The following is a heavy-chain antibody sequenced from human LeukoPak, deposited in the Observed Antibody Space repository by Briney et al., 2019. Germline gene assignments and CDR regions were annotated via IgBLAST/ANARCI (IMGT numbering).Heavy chain of an antibody. CDR1: GFTFSSCA. CDR2: ISGSGGST. J-gene: IGHJ6*02. CDR3: AKDYGSGIYYYYGMDV. Sequence: GGSLRLSCAASGFTFSSCAMSWVRQAPGKGLEWVSAISGSGGSTYYADSVKGRFTISRDNSKNTLYLQMNSLRAEDTAVYYCAKDYGSGIYYYYGMDVWGQGTTVTVSS. V-gene: IGHV3-23*01. D-gene: IGHD3-10*01.